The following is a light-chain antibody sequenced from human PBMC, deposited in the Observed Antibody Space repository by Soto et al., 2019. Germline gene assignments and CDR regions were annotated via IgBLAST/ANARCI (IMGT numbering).Light chain of an antibody. V-gene: IGKV3-15*01. Sequence: EIVLTQSPATLSVSPGESASLSCRASQNINRNLAWYQQRPGQAPRLLILRASTRASGIPARFSGSGSGTEFTLTVSGLESEDFAVYYCQQYEESPPYSFGQGTQVEIK. CDR3: QQYEESPPYS. CDR2: RAS. J-gene: IGKJ2*01. CDR1: QNINRN.